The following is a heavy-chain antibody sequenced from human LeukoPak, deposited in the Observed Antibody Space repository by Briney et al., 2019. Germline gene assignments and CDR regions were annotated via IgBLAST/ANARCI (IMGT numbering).Heavy chain of an antibody. V-gene: IGHV3-23*01. CDR3: ANESPFLDY. CDR1: GFSFSGYA. J-gene: IGHJ4*02. CDR2: ISGSGGST. Sequence: GGSLRLSCAASGFSFSGYAMSWVRQAPGKGLGWVSVISGSGGSTYYADSVKGRFTISRDNSKNTLYLQMNSLRAEDTAVYYCANESPFLDYWGQGALVTVSS.